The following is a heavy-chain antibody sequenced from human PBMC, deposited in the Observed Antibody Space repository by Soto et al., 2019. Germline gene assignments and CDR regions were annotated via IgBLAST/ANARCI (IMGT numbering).Heavy chain of an antibody. CDR3: AREFIAVAGFDAFDI. CDR2: VYYNGST. CDR1: GGSISSSDSY. Sequence: QLQLQESGPGLVKPSETLSLTCSVSGGSISSSDSYWGWIRQSPGKGLEWIGNVYYNGSTYYNPSIKPRVTISVYTSTNQFSVKLSSVTAADTAVYYCAREFIAVAGFDAFDIWGQGTLVTVSS. J-gene: IGHJ3*02. V-gene: IGHV4-39*01. D-gene: IGHD6-19*01.